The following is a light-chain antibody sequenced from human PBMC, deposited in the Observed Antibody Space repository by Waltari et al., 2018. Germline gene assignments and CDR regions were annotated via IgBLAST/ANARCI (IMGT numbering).Light chain of an antibody. J-gene: IGKJ4*01. Sequence: EIVLTQSPATLSLSPGESAPLSCRASQSVSSYLAWYQQKPGQAPRLLIYDASNRATGIPARFSGSGSGTDFTLTISSLEPEDFAVYYCQQRSNWPPLTFGGGTKVEIK. CDR3: QQRSNWPPLT. CDR1: QSVSSY. CDR2: DAS. V-gene: IGKV3-11*01.